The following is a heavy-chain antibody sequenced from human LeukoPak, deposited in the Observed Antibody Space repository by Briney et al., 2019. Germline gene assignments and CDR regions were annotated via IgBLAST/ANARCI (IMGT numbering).Heavy chain of an antibody. CDR3: ARGSVGVDY. CDR1: GFIVSSNY. V-gene: IGHV3-11*04. Sequence: GGSLRLSCAASGFIVSSNYMSWVRQAPGKGLEWVSYISSSGSTIYYADSVKGRFTISRDNAKSSLYLQMNSLRAEDTAVYYCARGSVGVDYWGQGTLVTVSS. J-gene: IGHJ4*02. CDR2: ISSSGSTI.